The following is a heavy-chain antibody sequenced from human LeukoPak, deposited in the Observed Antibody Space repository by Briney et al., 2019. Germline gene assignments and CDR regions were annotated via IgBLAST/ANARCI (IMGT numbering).Heavy chain of an antibody. D-gene: IGHD2-15*01. Sequence: ASVKVSCKASGYTFTSFGISWVRQAPGKGLEWMGWISAYSGNINYAQKLQGRVIMTTDTSTSIAYMELRSLRSDDTAVYYCARTSDIVVVVAANPCDAFDIWGQGTMVTVSS. V-gene: IGHV1-18*01. J-gene: IGHJ3*02. CDR1: GYTFTSFG. CDR3: ARTSDIVVVVAANPCDAFDI. CDR2: ISAYSGNI.